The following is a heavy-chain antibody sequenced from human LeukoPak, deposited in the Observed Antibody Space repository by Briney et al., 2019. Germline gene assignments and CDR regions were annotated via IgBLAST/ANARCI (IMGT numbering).Heavy chain of an antibody. J-gene: IGHJ4*02. CDR2: ISSSSSYI. D-gene: IGHD4-17*01. CDR3: AREPDYGDYDY. Sequence: GGSLRLSCAASGFTFSSYSMNWVCQAPGRGLEWVSSISSSSSYIYYADSVKGRFTISRDNAKNSLYLQMNSLRAEDTAVYYCAREPDYGDYDYWGQGTLVTVSS. CDR1: GFTFSSYS. V-gene: IGHV3-21*01.